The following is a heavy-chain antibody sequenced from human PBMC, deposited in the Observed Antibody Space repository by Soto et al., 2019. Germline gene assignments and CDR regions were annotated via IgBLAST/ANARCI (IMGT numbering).Heavy chain of an antibody. CDR1: GYTFTSYA. D-gene: IGHD3-3*01. J-gene: IGHJ6*02. Sequence: QVQLVQSGAEVKKPGASVKVSCKASGYTFTSYAMHWVGQAPGQRLEWMGWINAGNGNTKYSQKFQGRVTITRDTSASTAYMELSSLRSEDTAVYYCARIYDFWSGYYGGMDVWGQGTTVTVSS. CDR3: ARIYDFWSGYYGGMDV. V-gene: IGHV1-3*01. CDR2: INAGNGNT.